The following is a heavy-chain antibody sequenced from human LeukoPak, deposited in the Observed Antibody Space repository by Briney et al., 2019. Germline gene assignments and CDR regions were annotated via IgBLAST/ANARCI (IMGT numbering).Heavy chain of an antibody. CDR2: INHSGST. Sequence: SETLSLTCAVYGGSFSGYYWSWIRQPPGKGLEWIGEINHSGSTNYNPSLKSRVTISVDTSKNQFSLKLSPVTAADTAVYYCARGVPAAPGWFDPWGQGTLVTVSS. CDR3: ARGVPAAPGWFDP. CDR1: GGSFSGYY. J-gene: IGHJ5*02. V-gene: IGHV4-34*01. D-gene: IGHD2-2*01.